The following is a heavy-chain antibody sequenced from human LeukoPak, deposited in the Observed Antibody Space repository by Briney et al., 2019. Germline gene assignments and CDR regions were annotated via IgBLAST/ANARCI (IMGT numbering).Heavy chain of an antibody. J-gene: IGHJ6*02. CDR1: GGSISSYY. Sequence: SETLSLTCTVSGGSISSYYWSWIRQPPGKGLEWIGYIYYSGSTNYNPSLKGRVTISVDTSKNQFSLKLSSVTAADTAVYYCARDNWNYGSSMDVWDQGTTVTVSS. V-gene: IGHV4-59*01. CDR2: IYYSGST. CDR3: ARDNWNYGSSMDV. D-gene: IGHD1-7*01.